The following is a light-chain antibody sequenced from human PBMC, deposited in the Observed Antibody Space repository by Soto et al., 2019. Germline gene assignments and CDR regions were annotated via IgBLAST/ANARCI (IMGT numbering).Light chain of an antibody. Sequence: QPVLTQPPSLYEAPGQRVTISCTGSSSNIGAGYDVHWYQQLPGTAPKLLIYGNNNRPSGVPDRFSGSKSGTSASLAIAGLQAEDEGDYYCQSYDSSLSGSLFGGGTKLTVL. CDR2: GNN. V-gene: IGLV1-40*01. CDR1: SSNIGAGYD. J-gene: IGLJ3*02. CDR3: QSYDSSLSGSL.